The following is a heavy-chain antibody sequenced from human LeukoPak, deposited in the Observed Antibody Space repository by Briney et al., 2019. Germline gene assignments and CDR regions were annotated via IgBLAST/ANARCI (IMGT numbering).Heavy chain of an antibody. D-gene: IGHD6-13*01. CDR2: IRYDGSNK. V-gene: IGHV3-30*02. CDR3: AKAGSWYGNYYYYMDV. J-gene: IGHJ6*03. CDR1: GFTFSSYG. Sequence: QSGGSLRLSCAASGFTFSSYGMHWVRQAPGKGLEWVAFIRYDGSNKYYADSVKGRFTISRDNSKNTLYLQMNSLRAEDTAVYYCAKAGSWYGNYYYYMDVWGKGTTVTVSS.